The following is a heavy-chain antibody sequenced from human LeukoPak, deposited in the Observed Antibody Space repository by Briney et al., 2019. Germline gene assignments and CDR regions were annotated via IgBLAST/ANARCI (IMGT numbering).Heavy chain of an antibody. D-gene: IGHD4-17*01. V-gene: IGHV3-21*01. Sequence: GGSLRLSCAASGFTFSSFTMNWVRHAPGKGLKGVSSIIRGSGYIYYADSVKGRFTISRDNPKNSLYLQMNSLRAEDTAVYYCARGDYGDDHAFDIWGQGTMVTVSS. J-gene: IGHJ3*02. CDR3: ARGDYGDDHAFDI. CDR1: GFTFSSFT. CDR2: IIRGSGYI.